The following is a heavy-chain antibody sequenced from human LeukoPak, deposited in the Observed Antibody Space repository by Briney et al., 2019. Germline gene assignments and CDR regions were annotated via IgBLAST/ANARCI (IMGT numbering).Heavy chain of an antibody. CDR2: MNPNSGNT. CDR3: ARVIKDAEDGYNWSPNWFDP. Sequence: GASVKVSCKASGYTFTSYDINWVRQATGQGLEWMGWMNPNSGNTGYAQKFQGRVTITRNTSISTAYMELSSLRSEDTAVYYCARVIKDAEDGYNWSPNWFDPWGQGTLVTVSS. V-gene: IGHV1-8*03. CDR1: GYTFTSYD. D-gene: IGHD5-24*01. J-gene: IGHJ5*02.